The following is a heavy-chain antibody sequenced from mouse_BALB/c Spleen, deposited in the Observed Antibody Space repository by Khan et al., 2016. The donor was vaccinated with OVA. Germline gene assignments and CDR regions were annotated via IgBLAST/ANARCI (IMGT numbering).Heavy chain of an antibody. CDR2: INSCGSYT. Sequence: EVELVESGGDLVKPGGSLKLSCAASGFTFTSYGMSWVSQTPDKRLEWVATINSCGSYTNYPDSVKGRFTISRDNAKNTLYLQMSSLKSEDTAMYYCARMDSMDYWGQGTSVTVSS. CDR1: GFTFTSYG. V-gene: IGHV5-6*01. J-gene: IGHJ4*01. CDR3: ARMDSMDY.